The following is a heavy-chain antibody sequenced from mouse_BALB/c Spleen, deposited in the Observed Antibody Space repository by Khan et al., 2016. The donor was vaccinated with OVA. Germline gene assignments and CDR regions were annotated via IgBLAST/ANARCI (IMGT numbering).Heavy chain of an antibody. J-gene: IGHJ3*01. Sequence: EVELVESGGDLVKPGGSLKLSCAASGFTFSSYSLSWVRQIPDKRLEWVATMSSGGDYTYYPDGVKGRFTISRDNAKNTLYLQMSSLKSEDTAMYYCASHLTGSFAFWSQGTLVTVSA. CDR2: MSSGGDYT. CDR1: GFTFSSYS. V-gene: IGHV5-6*01. CDR3: ASHLTGSFAF. D-gene: IGHD4-1*01.